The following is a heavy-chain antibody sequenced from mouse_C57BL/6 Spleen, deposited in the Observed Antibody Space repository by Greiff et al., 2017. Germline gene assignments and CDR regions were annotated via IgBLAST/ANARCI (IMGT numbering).Heavy chain of an antibody. CDR2: IYPRSGNT. J-gene: IGHJ1*03. D-gene: IGHD1-1*01. V-gene: IGHV1-81*01. CDR1: GYTFTSYG. CDR3: ARSPYYYGSSYDWYFDG. Sequence: QVQLKESGAELARPGASVKLSCKASGYTFTSYGISWVKQRTGQGLEWIGEIYPRSGNTYYNEKFKGKATLTADKSSSTAYMELRSLTSEDSAVYFCARSPYYYGSSYDWYFDGWGTGTTVTVSS.